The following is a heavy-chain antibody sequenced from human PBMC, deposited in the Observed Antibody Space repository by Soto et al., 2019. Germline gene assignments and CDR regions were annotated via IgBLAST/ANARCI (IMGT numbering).Heavy chain of an antibody. CDR1: GGSISSGGYC. CDR3: ARAYGGAWYFEL. Sequence: QVQLQESGPGLVKPSQTLSLTCTVSGGSISSGGYCWSWIRQHPGKGLEWIGYTKYSGSTYYNPSLKSRVTISVDTSKNQFSLKLSSVTAADTAVYYWARAYGGAWYFELWGRGTLVTVSS. CDR2: TKYSGST. D-gene: IGHD3-16*01. V-gene: IGHV4-31*03. J-gene: IGHJ2*01.